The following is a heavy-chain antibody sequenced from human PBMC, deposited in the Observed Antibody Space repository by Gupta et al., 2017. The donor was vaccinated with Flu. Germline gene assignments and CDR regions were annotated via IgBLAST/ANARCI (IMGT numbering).Heavy chain of an antibody. CDR2: ISYDGSNK. J-gene: IGHJ4*02. CDR1: SSYG. CDR3: TKDPDY. V-gene: IGHV3-30*18. Sequence: SSYGMHWVRQAPGKGLEWVAVISYDGSNKDYADSVKGRFIISRDNSKNTVFLQMNSLRPEDTAVYYCTKDPDYWGQGTLVTVSS.